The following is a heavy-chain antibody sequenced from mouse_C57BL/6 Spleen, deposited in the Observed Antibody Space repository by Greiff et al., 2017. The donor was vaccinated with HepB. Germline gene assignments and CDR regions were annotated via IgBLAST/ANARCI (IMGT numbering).Heavy chain of an antibody. CDR3: ARSDSISYCDMDY. V-gene: IGHV1-80*01. CDR2: IYPGDGDT. J-gene: IGHJ1*03. CDR1: GYAFSSYW. D-gene: IGHD1-1*01. Sequence: VKLLESGAELVKPGASVKISCKASGYAFSSYWMNWVKQRPGKGLEWIGQIYPGDGDTNYNGKFKGKATLTADKSSSTAYMQLSSLTSEDSAVYFCARSDSISYCDMDYWGTGTTVTVSS.